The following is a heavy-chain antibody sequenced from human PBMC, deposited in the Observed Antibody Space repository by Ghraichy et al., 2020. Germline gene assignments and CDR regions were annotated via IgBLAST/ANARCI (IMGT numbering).Heavy chain of an antibody. CDR1: GFTFDDYT. CDR3: AKVLDSSGYPPDY. D-gene: IGHD3-22*01. J-gene: IGHJ4*02. Sequence: LSLTCAASGFTFDDYTMHWVRQAPGKGLEWVSLISWDGGSTYYADSVKGRFTISRDNSKNSLYLQMNSLRTGDTALYYCAKVLDSSGYPPDYWGQGTLVTVSS. CDR2: ISWDGGST. V-gene: IGHV3-43*01.